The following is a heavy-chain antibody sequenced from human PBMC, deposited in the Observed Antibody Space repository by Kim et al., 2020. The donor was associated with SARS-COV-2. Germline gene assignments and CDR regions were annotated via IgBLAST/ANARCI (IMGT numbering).Heavy chain of an antibody. D-gene: IGHD6-19*01. CDR1: GFTVSSNY. CDR3: AREAVAEWFGMDV. J-gene: IGHJ6*02. CDR2: IYSGGST. V-gene: IGHV3-53*04. Sequence: GGSLRLSCAASGFTVSSNYMSWVRQAPGKGLEWVSVIYSGGSTYYADSVKGRFTISRHNSKNTLYLQMNSLRAEDMAVYYCAREAVAEWFGMDVWGQGTTVTVSS.